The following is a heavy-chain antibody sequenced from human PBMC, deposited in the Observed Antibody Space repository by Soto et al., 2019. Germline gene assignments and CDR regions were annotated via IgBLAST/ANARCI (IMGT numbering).Heavy chain of an antibody. J-gene: IGHJ4*02. Sequence: SVKVSCKASGGTFSSYAISWVRQAPGQGLEWMGGIIPIFGTANYAQKFQGRVTITADESTSTAYMELSSLRSEDTAVYYCAGGGDYDILTGSDYWGQGALVTVSS. V-gene: IGHV1-69*13. CDR1: GGTFSSYA. CDR2: IIPIFGTA. D-gene: IGHD3-9*01. CDR3: AGGGDYDILTGSDY.